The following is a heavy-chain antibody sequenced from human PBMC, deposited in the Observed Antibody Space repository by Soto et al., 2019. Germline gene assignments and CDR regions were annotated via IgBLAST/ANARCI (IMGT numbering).Heavy chain of an antibody. CDR2: INPNSGGT. CDR1: GYTFTGYY. D-gene: IGHD4-17*01. J-gene: IGHJ4*02. Sequence: ASVKVSCKASGYTFTGYYMHWVRQAPGQGLEWMGWINPNSGGTNYAQKFQGWVTMTRDTSISTAYMELSRLRSDDTAVYYCARDLGYGDYSFDYWGQGTLVTVSS. CDR3: ARDLGYGDYSFDY. V-gene: IGHV1-2*04.